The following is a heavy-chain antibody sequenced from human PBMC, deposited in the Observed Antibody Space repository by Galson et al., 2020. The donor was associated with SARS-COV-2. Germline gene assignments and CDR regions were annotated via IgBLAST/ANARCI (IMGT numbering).Heavy chain of an antibody. CDR3: ARKLGTTMDY. J-gene: IGHJ4*02. V-gene: IGHV1-18*01. CDR2: ISAYNGNT. CDR1: GYSFSSYG. D-gene: IGHD4-17*01. Sequence: ASVKVSCNASGYSFSSYGITWVRQAPGEGLEWMGWISAYNGNTNYAQKLQGRVTMTTDTSTNTAYMELRSLRSDDTALYYCARKLGTTMDYWGQGTLVTVSS.